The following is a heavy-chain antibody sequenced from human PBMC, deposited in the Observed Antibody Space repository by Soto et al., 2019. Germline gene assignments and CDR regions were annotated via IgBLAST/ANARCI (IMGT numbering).Heavy chain of an antibody. V-gene: IGHV1-58*01. D-gene: IGHD3-16*02. J-gene: IGHJ4*02. CDR2: IVVGSGNT. CDR1: GFTFTSSA. CDR3: AASGPLGELSLFPNY. Sequence: QMQLVQSGPEVKKPGTSVKVSCKASGFTFTSSAVQWVRQARGQRLEWIGWIVVGSGNTNYAQKFQERVTLTRDMSTSTAYMELSSLRSEDTAVYYCAASGPLGELSLFPNYWGQGTLVTVSS.